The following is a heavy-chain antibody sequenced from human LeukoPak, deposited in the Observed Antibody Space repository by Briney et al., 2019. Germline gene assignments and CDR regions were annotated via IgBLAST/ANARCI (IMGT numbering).Heavy chain of an antibody. V-gene: IGHV4-34*01. CDR2: INHSGST. Sequence: SETLSLTCAVYGGSFSGYYWSWIRQPPGKGLEWIGEINHSGSTNYNLSLKSRVTISVDKSKNQFSLKLSSVTAADTAVYYCARTRYYYNSRSYGAPYYFDYWGQGTLVTVSS. CDR3: ARTRYYYNSRSYGAPYYFDY. CDR1: GGSFSGYY. J-gene: IGHJ4*02. D-gene: IGHD3-10*01.